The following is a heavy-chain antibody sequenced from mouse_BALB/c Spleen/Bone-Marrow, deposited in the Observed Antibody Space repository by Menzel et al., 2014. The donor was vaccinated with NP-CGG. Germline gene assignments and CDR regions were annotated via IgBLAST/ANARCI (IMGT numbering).Heavy chain of an antibody. CDR1: GYTFTSYY. D-gene: IGHD5-1*01. J-gene: IGHJ4*01. Sequence: VKLMESGAELVKPGASVKLSCKASGYTFTSYYMYWVKQRPGQGLEWIGEINPSNGGTNFNEKFESRATLTVDKSSSTAYMQLSSLTSEDSAVYYCTRLPHWGQGTSVTVSS. CDR3: TRLPH. CDR2: INPSNGGT. V-gene: IGHV1S81*02.